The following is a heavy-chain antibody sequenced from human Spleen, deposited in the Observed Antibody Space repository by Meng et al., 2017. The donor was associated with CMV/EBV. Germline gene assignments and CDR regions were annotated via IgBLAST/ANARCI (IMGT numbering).Heavy chain of an antibody. CDR2: IHYSGNT. CDR3: AREVYGGNGINWFDP. CDR1: GGSIFSGEYY. J-gene: IGHJ5*02. D-gene: IGHD4-23*01. V-gene: IGHV4-30-4*08. Sequence: SETLSLTCTVSGGSIFSGEYYWTWIRQPPGKGLEWIGYIHYSGNTYYNPSLKSRGTISRDTSENQFSLKLTSVTVADTAVYYCAREVYGGNGINWFDPWGQGTLVTVSS.